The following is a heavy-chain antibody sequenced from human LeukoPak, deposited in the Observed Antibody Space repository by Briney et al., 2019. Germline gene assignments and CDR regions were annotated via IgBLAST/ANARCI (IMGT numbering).Heavy chain of an antibody. CDR2: IRDGGET. CDR3: ARDRAVTQDWVEFDP. V-gene: IGHV3-66*02. D-gene: IGHD4-17*01. Sequence: GGSLRLSCAGSGFSVSNYYMSWVRQAPGKGLEWVSLIRDGGETFYADSVKGQFTISRDNSKNTMYLQMNRLRVEDTAVYFCARDRAVTQDWVEFDPWGQGTLVTVSS. CDR1: GFSVSNYY. J-gene: IGHJ5*02.